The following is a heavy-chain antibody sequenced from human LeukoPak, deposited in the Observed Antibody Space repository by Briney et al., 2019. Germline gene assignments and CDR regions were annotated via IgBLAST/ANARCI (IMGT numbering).Heavy chain of an antibody. J-gene: IGHJ3*02. Sequence: SETLSLTCTVSGGSISSYYWSWIRQPAGKGLEWIGRIYTSGSTYYNPSLKSRVTISVDTSKNQFSLKLSSVTAADTAVYYCARAAAIRDAFDIWGQGTMVTVSS. D-gene: IGHD6-25*01. CDR1: GGSISSYY. V-gene: IGHV4-4*07. CDR3: ARAAAIRDAFDI. CDR2: IYTSGST.